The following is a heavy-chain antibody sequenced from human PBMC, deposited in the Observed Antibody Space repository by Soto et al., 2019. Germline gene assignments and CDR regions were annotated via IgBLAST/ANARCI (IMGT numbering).Heavy chain of an antibody. CDR1: GYTFINYY. CDR3: ARDLAAGDY. D-gene: IGHD6-13*01. CDR2: FNPTSGST. J-gene: IGHJ4*02. V-gene: IGHV1-46*01. Sequence: QVQLVQSGAEVKKPGASVKLSCKASGYTFINYYIHWVRQAPGQGLEWMGIFNPTSGSTNYAQKCQCRVTLTMDTSTRTVYMELSSLRFDDTAVYYCARDLAAGDYWGQGTLVTVSS.